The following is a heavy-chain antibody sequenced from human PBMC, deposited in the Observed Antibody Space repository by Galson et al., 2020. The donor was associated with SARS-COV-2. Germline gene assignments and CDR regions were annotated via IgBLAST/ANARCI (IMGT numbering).Heavy chain of an antibody. CDR2: ISAYNGNT. J-gene: IGHJ6*02. CDR1: GYTFTSYG. Sequence: GESLKISCQSSGYTFTSYGISWVRQAPGQGLEWMGWISAYNGNTNYAQKLQGRVTMTTDTSTSTAYMELRSLRSDDTAVDYCTRDITEQGLTHYYYYGMDVWGQGTTVTVSS. D-gene: IGHD6-19*01. V-gene: IGHV1-18*01. CDR3: TRDITEQGLTHYYYYGMDV.